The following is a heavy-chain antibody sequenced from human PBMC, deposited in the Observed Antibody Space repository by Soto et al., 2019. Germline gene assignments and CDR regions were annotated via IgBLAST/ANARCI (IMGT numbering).Heavy chain of an antibody. CDR1: GGSFSGYY. CDR2: INHSGST. V-gene: IGHV4-34*01. CDR3: ARGPREEVTATIYYYYGMDV. D-gene: IGHD2-21*02. Sequence: ETLSLTCAVYGGSFSGYYWSWIRQPPGKGLEWIGEINHSGSTNYNPSLKSRVTISVDTSKNQFSLKLSSVTAADTAVYYCARGPREEVTATIYYYYGMDVWGQGTTVTVSS. J-gene: IGHJ6*02.